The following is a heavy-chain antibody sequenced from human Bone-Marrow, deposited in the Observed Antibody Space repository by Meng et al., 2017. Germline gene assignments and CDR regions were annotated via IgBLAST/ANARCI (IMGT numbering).Heavy chain of an antibody. CDR2: ISYDASDI. V-gene: IGHV3-30*01. Sequence: LSLTCAASGFTFNNYAFHWVRQAPGKGLEWVAVISYDASDIYYADSVRGRFTVSSDNAKKTLYLQMNSLRSEDTAVYFCARDPGKAVAGNIDYWGQGILVTVSS. D-gene: IGHD6-19*01. CDR3: ARDPGKAVAGNIDY. CDR1: GFTFNNYA. J-gene: IGHJ4*02.